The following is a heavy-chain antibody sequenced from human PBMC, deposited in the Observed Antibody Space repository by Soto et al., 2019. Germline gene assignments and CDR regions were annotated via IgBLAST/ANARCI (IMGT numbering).Heavy chain of an antibody. J-gene: IGHJ4*02. CDR3: AAPPRY. Sequence: SETLSLTCSVSRAFINSGGFYYSWIRQPPGKGLEWLGYIFHSGSTNYTPSLRGRLTLSVDTSKNQFSLKLTSVTAADTAVYYCAAPPRYWGQGTLVTVSS. CDR2: IFHSGST. D-gene: IGHD6-6*01. V-gene: IGHV4-61*08. CDR1: RAFINSGGFY.